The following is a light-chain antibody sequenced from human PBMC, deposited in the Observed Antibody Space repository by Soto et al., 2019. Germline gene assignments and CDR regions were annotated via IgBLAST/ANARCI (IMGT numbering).Light chain of an antibody. CDR2: DAS. V-gene: IGKV1-33*01. Sequence: DIQMTQSPSSLSASVGDRVTITCQASQGISNSLNWYQQKPGKAPKLLIYDASTLETGGPSRFSGRGSGTGFTFTISSRQPEDITTYYCQQYDNLLFTFEPGTKVDIK. CDR1: QGISNS. J-gene: IGKJ3*01. CDR3: QQYDNLLFT.